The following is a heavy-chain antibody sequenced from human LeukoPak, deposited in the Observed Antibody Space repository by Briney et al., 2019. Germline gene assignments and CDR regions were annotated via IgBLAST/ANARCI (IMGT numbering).Heavy chain of an antibody. J-gene: IGHJ4*02. CDR3: AKDLRPDGVDNFDH. CDR1: GFNFNFYT. D-gene: IGHD2-8*01. Sequence: GGSLRLSCAASGFNFNFYTMNWVRQAPGKGLQWVANILASGSPTYYADSVKGRFIISRDNSKNTVYLQMNSLRVEDTAIYYCAKDLRPDGVDNFDHWGQGILVTVSS. V-gene: IGHV3-23*01. CDR2: ILASGSPT.